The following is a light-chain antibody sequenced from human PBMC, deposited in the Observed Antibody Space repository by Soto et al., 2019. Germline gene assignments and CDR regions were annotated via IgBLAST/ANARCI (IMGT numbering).Light chain of an antibody. CDR3: QSYDSSLSGSNV. J-gene: IGLJ1*01. V-gene: IGLV1-40*01. CDR2: GNS. CDR1: SSNIGAGYD. Sequence: QSVLTQPPSVSGAPGQRVTISCTGSSSNIGAGYDVHWYQQLPGTAPNLLIYGNSNRPSGVPDRFSGSKSGTSASLAITGLQAEDEADYYCQSYDSSLSGSNVFGTGTKLTVL.